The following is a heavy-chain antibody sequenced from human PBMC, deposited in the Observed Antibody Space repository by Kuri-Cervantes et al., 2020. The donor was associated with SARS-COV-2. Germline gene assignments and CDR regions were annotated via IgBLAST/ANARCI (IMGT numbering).Heavy chain of an antibody. V-gene: IGHV1-46*01. CDR2: INPSGGST. CDR1: GYTFTSYY. CDR3: ARLNYYDGSDYYNSGYFDF. Sequence: ASVKVSCKASGYTFTSYYMHWVRQAPGQGLEWMGIINPSGGSTSYAQKFQGRVTMTRDTSTSTVYMELSSLRSEDTAVYYCARLNYYDGSDYYNSGYFDFWGQGALVTVSS. D-gene: IGHD3-22*01. J-gene: IGHJ4*02.